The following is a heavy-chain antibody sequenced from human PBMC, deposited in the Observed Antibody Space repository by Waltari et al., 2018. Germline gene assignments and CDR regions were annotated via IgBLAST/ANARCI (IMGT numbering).Heavy chain of an antibody. D-gene: IGHD6-13*01. CDR2: IYYSGST. Sequence: QVQLQESGPGLVKPSETLSLTCTVSGGSISSYYWSWIRQPPGKGLEWIGYIYYSGSTNYHPSLKSRVTISVDTSKNQFSLKLSSVTAADTAVYYCAREIGYSSSWGENWFDPWGQGTLVTVSS. CDR1: GGSISSYY. V-gene: IGHV4-59*01. CDR3: AREIGYSSSWGENWFDP. J-gene: IGHJ5*02.